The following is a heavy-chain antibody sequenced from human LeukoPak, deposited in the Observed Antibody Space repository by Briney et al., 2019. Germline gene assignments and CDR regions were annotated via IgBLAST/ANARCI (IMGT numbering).Heavy chain of an antibody. V-gene: IGHV3-11*01. J-gene: IGHJ4*02. D-gene: IGHD1-26*01. Sequence: NPGGSLRLSRAASGFTFSDYYMSWFRQAPGKGLECISYISNSGSTIYYADSVNGRFTISRDNAKDSLYVQMNSLRAEDTAVYYCARVRGSYAFDYWGQGTLVTVSS. CDR2: ISNSGSTI. CDR1: GFTFSDYY. CDR3: ARVRGSYAFDY.